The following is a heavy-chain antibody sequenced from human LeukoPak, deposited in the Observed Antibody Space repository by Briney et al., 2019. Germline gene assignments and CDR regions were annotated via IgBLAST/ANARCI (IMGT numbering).Heavy chain of an antibody. CDR3: ARERATSGRCRFDF. D-gene: IGHD6-25*01. CDR2: IYHSGST. CDR1: GGSISSYY. V-gene: IGHV4-59*01. Sequence: NSSETLSLTCTVSGGSISSYYWSWIRQPPGKGLEWIGYIYHSGSTYYNPSLKSRVTISVDRSKNQFSLKLTSVTAADTAVYYCARERATSGRCRFDFWGQGALVTVSS. J-gene: IGHJ4*02.